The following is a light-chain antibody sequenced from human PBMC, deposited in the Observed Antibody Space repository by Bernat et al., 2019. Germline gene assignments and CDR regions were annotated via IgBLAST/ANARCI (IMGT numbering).Light chain of an antibody. Sequence: QLVLTQLPSASASLGASVKLTCTLSSGHGNNAVAWHQQQPEKGPRYLMKLNFDGSHNKGDGIPDRFSVSSSGADRYLTISSLQSEDEADYYCQSWGTGVQWVFGGGTKLTVL. V-gene: IGLV4-69*01. CDR1: SGHGNNA. CDR3: QSWGTGVQWV. J-gene: IGLJ3*02. CDR2: LNFDGSH.